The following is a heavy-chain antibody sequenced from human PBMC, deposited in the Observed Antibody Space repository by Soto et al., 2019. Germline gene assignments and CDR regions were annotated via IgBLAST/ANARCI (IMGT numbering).Heavy chain of an antibody. CDR2: IYPGDSDT. Sequence: GESLKISCKGSGYSFTSYWIGWVRQMPGKGLEWMGIIYPGDSDTRYSPSFQGQVTISADKSISTAYLQWSSLKAADTAMYYWDYFARNQYDYGPGNYWFDPWGQGTLVTVSS. CDR1: GYSFTSYW. V-gene: IGHV5-51*01. CDR3: DYFARNQYDYGPGNYWFDP. J-gene: IGHJ5*02. D-gene: IGHD5-12*01.